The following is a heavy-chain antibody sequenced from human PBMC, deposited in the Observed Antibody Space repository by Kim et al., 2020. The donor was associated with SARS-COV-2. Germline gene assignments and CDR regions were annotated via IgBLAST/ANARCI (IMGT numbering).Heavy chain of an antibody. V-gene: IGHV4-39*07. Sequence: SETLSLTCTVSGDSFTNRNYYLAWIRQPPGKGLEWIQTIHLGGTTYQNPSLRGRITISTDTSKNQFSLTLTSVTAADTATYYCARGGRSGNNWFDSWGPGTLVTVSS. J-gene: IGHJ5*01. CDR2: IHLGGTT. CDR1: GDSFTNRNYY. CDR3: ARGGRSGNNWFDS.